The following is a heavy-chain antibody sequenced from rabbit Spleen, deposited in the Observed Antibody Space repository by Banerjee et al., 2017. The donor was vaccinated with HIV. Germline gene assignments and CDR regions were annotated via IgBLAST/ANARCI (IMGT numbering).Heavy chain of an antibody. CDR3: ARDLAGVIGWNFSL. V-gene: IGHV1S40*01. CDR2: IDAGSSGFT. D-gene: IGHD4-1*01. Sequence: QSLEESGGDLVKPGASLTLTCTASGVSFSSSSYMCWVRQAPGKGLEWIACIDAGSSGFTYFATWAKGRFTFSKTSSTTVTLQVTSLTAADTATYFCARDLAGVIGWNFSLWGQGTLVTVS. CDR1: GVSFSSSSY. J-gene: IGHJ4*01.